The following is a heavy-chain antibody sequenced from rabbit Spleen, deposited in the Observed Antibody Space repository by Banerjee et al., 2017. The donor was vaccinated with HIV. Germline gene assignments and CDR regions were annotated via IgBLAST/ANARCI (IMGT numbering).Heavy chain of an antibody. J-gene: IGHJ6*01. Sequence: QEQLVESGGGLVKPGASLTLICTASGFSFSSGYDMSWVRQAPGKGLEWIACIDIGSSGFTYFASWAKGRFTISKTSSTTVTLQMTSLTAADTATYFCARDTSSSFSSYGMDLWGPGTLVTVS. CDR2: IDIGSSGFT. CDR1: GFSFSSGYD. V-gene: IGHV1S45*01. CDR3: ARDTSSSFSSYGMDL. D-gene: IGHD1-1*01.